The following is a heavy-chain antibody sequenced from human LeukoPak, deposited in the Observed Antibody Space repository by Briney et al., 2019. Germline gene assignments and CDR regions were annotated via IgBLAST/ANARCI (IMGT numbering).Heavy chain of an antibody. V-gene: IGHV3-11*01. Sequence: GGSLRLSCAASGFTFSDYYMSWIRQAPGQGLELVSDISSSGSTIYYADSVKGRFTISRDNAKNSLYLQMNSLRAEDTAVYYCARGSQPPTGGMDVWGQGTTVTVSS. CDR3: ARGSQPPTGGMDV. J-gene: IGHJ6*02. CDR2: ISSSGSTI. D-gene: IGHD1-14*01. CDR1: GFTFSDYY.